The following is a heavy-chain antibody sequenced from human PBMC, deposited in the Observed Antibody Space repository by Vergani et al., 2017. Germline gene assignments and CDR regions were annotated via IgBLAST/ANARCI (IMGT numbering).Heavy chain of an antibody. D-gene: IGHD2-2*02. V-gene: IGHV3-33*01. CDR2: IYYDGSNA. CDR1: RSTFKTYG. Sequence: QGQLVESGGGIVQPGRSLTLSCVASRSTFKTYGMHWVRQAPGKVLEWVGLIYYDGSNAYYADSVKGRFTISRDNSKNTLYLQMSSLRAEDTAVYYCARDQVPAAIRLNVGNYMDVWGKGTTVIVSS. J-gene: IGHJ6*03. CDR3: ARDQVPAAIRLNVGNYMDV.